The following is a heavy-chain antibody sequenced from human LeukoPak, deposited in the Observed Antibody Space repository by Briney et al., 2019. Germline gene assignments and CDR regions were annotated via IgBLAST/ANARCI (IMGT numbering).Heavy chain of an antibody. V-gene: IGHV1-69*04. Sequence: SVKVSCKASGGTFSSYAISWVRQAPGQGLEWMGRIIPILGIANYAQKFQGRVTITADKSTSTAYMELSSLRSEDTAVYYCARGSRSSWLIDYWGQGTLVTVSS. CDR2: IIPILGIA. D-gene: IGHD6-13*01. CDR3: ARGSRSSWLIDY. CDR1: GGTFSSYA. J-gene: IGHJ4*02.